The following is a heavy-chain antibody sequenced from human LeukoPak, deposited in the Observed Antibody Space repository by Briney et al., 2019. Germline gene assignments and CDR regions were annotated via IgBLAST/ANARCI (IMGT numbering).Heavy chain of an antibody. J-gene: IGHJ4*02. D-gene: IGHD3-10*01. CDR2: ISGSGSST. Sequence: GGSLRLSCAASGSTFGSYAMSWVRQAPGKGLEWVSAISGSGSSTYYADSVKGRFTISRDNSKNTLYLQMYSLRAEDTAVYYCAKFMSGGSGRHFDCWGRGTLVTVSS. V-gene: IGHV3-23*01. CDR3: AKFMSGGSGRHFDC. CDR1: GSTFGSYA.